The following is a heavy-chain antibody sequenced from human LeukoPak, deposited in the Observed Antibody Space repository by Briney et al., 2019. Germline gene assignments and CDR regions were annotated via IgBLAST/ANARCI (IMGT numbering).Heavy chain of an antibody. CDR1: GGSISSSSYY. D-gene: IGHD6-19*01. V-gene: IGHV4-39*01. CDR3: ARQGLQEAGHPAVDY. J-gene: IGHJ4*02. CDR2: IYYSGST. Sequence: SETLSLTCTVSGGSISSSSYYWGWIRQPPGKGLEWIGSIYYSGSTYYNPSLKSRVTISVDTSKNQFSLKLSSVTAADTAVYYCARQGLQEAGHPAVDYWGQGTLVTVSS.